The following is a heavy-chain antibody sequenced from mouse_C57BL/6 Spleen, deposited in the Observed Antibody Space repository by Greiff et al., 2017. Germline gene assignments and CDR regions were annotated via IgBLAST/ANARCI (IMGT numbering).Heavy chain of an antibody. CDR2: IYPGDGDT. J-gene: IGHJ4*01. Sequence: QVQLKESGPELVKPGASVKISCKASGYAFSSSWMNWVKQRPGKGLEWIGRIYPGDGDTNYNGKFKGKATLTADKSSSTAYMQLSSLTSEDSAVYFCARWAVTYAMDYWGQGTSVTVSS. V-gene: IGHV1-82*01. CDR3: ARWAVTYAMDY. CDR1: GYAFSSSW. D-gene: IGHD2-1*01.